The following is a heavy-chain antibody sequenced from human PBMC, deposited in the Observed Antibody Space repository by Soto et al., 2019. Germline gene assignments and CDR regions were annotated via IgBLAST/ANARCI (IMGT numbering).Heavy chain of an antibody. Sequence: EVQLVESGGGLVKPGGSLRLSCAASGFTFSSYSMNWVRQAPGKGLEWVSSISSSSSYIYYADSVKGRFTISRDNAKNSLYLQMNSLRAEDTAVYYCARDLERDDYGDYVGGFDYWGQGTLVTVSS. CDR1: GFTFSSYS. CDR2: ISSSSSYI. D-gene: IGHD4-17*01. J-gene: IGHJ4*02. V-gene: IGHV3-21*01. CDR3: ARDLERDDYGDYVGGFDY.